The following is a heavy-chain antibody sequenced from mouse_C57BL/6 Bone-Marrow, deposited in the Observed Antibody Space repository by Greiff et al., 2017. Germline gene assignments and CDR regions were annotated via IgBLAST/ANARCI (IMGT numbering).Heavy chain of an antibody. V-gene: IGHV1-54*01. CDR1: GYAFTNYL. Sequence: QVQLQQSGAELVRPGTSVKVSCKASGYAFTNYLIEWVKQRPGQGLEWIGVINPGSGGTNYNEKFKGKATLTADKSSSTAYMQLSSLTSEDSAVYCCASSKNGDSWFAYWGQGTLVTVSA. CDR3: ASSKNGDSWFAY. D-gene: IGHD4-1*01. J-gene: IGHJ3*01. CDR2: INPGSGGT.